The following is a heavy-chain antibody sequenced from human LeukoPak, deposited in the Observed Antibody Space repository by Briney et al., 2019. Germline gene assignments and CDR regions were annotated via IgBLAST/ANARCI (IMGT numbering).Heavy chain of an antibody. J-gene: IGHJ6*03. CDR3: AXAGRSSSWYGYYYMDV. Sequence: GGPLRLSWEASELPLSSYSMNWVRQPPGKGREWFSNISSSRSTIYYADSVKGRFTISRDNAKNSRYWQMNSLRAEDTAVYYCAXAGRSSSWYGYYYMDVWGKGTTVTVSS. V-gene: IGHV3-48*04. CDR2: ISSSRSTI. D-gene: IGHD6-13*01. CDR1: ELPLSSYS.